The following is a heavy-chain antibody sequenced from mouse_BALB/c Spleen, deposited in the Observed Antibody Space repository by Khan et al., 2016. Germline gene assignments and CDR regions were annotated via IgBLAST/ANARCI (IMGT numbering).Heavy chain of an antibody. CDR1: GFTFSSFG. CDR2: ISSGSSTI. J-gene: IGHJ4*01. D-gene: IGHD1-3*01. CDR3: GIKGARNSYAMDY. V-gene: IGHV5-17*02. Sequence: EVELVESGGGLVQPGGSRKLSCAASGFTFSSFGMHWVRQAPEKGLEWVAYISSGSSTIYYADTVKGRFTISRDNPKNTLFLQMTSLRSEDSAMXYCGIKGARNSYAMDYWCQGTSVTVSS.